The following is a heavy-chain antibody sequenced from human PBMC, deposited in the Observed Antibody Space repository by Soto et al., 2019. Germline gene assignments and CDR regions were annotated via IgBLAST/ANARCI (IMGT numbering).Heavy chain of an antibody. CDR2: ISAYNGNT. Sequence: ASVKVSCKASGYTFTSYGISWVRQAPGQGLEWMGWISAYNGNTNYAQKLQGRVTMTTDTSTSTAYMELRSLRSDDTAVYYCARVRLGSGWSAYFDYWGQGTLVTVS. CDR1: GYTFTSYG. D-gene: IGHD6-19*01. V-gene: IGHV1-18*04. CDR3: ARVRLGSGWSAYFDY. J-gene: IGHJ4*02.